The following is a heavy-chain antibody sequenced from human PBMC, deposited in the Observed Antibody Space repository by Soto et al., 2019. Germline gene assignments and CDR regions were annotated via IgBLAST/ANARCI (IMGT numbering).Heavy chain of an antibody. D-gene: IGHD6-6*01. CDR2: ISYDGSNK. V-gene: IGHV3-30*04. J-gene: IGHJ5*01. Sequence: GGSLRLSLAASGFTFSSYAMDWVRQAPGKGLEWVAVISYDGSNKYYEVSIKGRITITRDNLKNTLYLQMNRLRADDPAVYYCATAAYSSSNWIDPWGQGTLVTVSS. CDR1: GFTFSSYA. CDR3: ATAAYSSSNWIDP.